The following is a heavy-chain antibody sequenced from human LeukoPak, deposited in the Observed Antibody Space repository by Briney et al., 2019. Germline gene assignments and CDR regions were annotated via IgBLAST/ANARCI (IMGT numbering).Heavy chain of an antibody. J-gene: IGHJ4*02. CDR2: ISYDGSNK. CDR1: GFTFSSYG. CDR3: AKENSSGWYFTY. D-gene: IGHD6-19*01. Sequence: GGSLRLSCAASGFTFSSYGMHWVRQAPGKGLEWVAVISYDGSNKYYADSVKGRFTISRDNAKNSLYLQMNSLRAEDTALYYCAKENSSGWYFTYWGQGTLVTVSS. V-gene: IGHV3-30*18.